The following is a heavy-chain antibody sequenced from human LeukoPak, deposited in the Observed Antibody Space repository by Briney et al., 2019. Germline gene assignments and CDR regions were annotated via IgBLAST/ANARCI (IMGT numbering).Heavy chain of an antibody. CDR1: GDSISSYY. Sequence: NPSETLSLTCTVSGDSISSYYWSWIRQPPGKGLEWNGYIYYSGSTNYNPPLKSRVTISVDTSKNQFSLKLSAVTAADTAVYYCARHDSSGWPTYDYWGQGTLVTVSS. J-gene: IGHJ4*02. V-gene: IGHV4-59*08. CDR2: IYYSGST. D-gene: IGHD6-19*01. CDR3: ARHDSSGWPTYDY.